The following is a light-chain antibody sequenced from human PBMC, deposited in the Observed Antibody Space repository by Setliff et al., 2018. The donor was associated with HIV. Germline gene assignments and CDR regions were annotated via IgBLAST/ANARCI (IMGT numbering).Light chain of an antibody. CDR3: SSYTSSTPLYV. V-gene: IGLV2-14*03. CDR2: DVS. J-gene: IGLJ1*01. CDR1: SSDVGTYNF. Sequence: QSALTQPASVSGSPGQSFTISCTGTSSDVGTYNFVSWYQQHPGKAPKLMIYDVSNRPSGVSNRFSGSKSGNTASLTISGLQAEDEADYYCSSYTSSTPLYVFGTGTKVTVL.